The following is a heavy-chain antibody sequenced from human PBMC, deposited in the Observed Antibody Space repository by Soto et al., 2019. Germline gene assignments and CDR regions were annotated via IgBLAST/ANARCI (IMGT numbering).Heavy chain of an antibody. D-gene: IGHD3-9*01. CDR1: GITVITNY. J-gene: IGHJ4*02. V-gene: IGHV3-66*01. Sequence: GGSLRLSCAASGITVITNYFSWVRQAPGQGLEWVSGIYSDGSTHYADSVKGRFTISRDNSKDTLYLQMNTLRAEDTGIYYCTRAPTTSIVTQYWGQGSVVTVAS. CDR2: IYSDGST. CDR3: TRAPTTSIVTQY.